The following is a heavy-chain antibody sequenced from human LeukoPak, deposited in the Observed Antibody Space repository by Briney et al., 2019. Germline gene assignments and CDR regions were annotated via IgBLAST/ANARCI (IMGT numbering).Heavy chain of an antibody. CDR3: ARQAAVAGTEFDY. CDR2: IYPGDSDT. V-gene: IGHV5-51*01. D-gene: IGHD6-19*01. Sequence: GESLKISCKGSGYSFTSYWIGWVRQMPGKGLEGMGIIYPGDSDTRYSPSFQGQVTISGDKSISTAYLQWSSLKASDTAKYYCARQAAVAGTEFDYWGQGTLVTVSS. J-gene: IGHJ4*02. CDR1: GYSFTSYW.